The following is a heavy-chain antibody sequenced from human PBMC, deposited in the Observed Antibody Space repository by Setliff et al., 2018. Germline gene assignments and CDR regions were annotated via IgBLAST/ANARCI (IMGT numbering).Heavy chain of an antibody. CDR3: ARGYDSGGWNY. CDR1: EYTFTNYW. Sequence: PGESLKISCKASEYTFTNYWIGWVRQMPGKGLEWMGVVYCGDSDTRYSPSLQGQVTFSADRSISTAHLQWDSLKASDTAMYYCARGYDSGGWNYWGQGTLVTVSS. J-gene: IGHJ4*02. D-gene: IGHD3-22*01. V-gene: IGHV5-51*01. CDR2: VYCGDSDT.